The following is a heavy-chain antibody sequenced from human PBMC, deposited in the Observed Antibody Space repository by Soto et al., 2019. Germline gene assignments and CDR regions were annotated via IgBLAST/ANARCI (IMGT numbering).Heavy chain of an antibody. Sequence: GGSPRLSCAASGFTFSSYGMHWVRQAPGKGLEWVAVIWYDGSNKYYADSVKGRFTISRDNSKNTLYLQMNSLRAEDTAVYYCASKALWGDCSISSCYPGVDDAYDIPGQGTMDIGSS. J-gene: IGHJ3*02. CDR2: IWYDGSNK. D-gene: IGHD2-2*01. CDR3: ASKALWGDCSISSCYPGVDDAYDI. V-gene: IGHV3-33*01. CDR1: GFTFSSYG.